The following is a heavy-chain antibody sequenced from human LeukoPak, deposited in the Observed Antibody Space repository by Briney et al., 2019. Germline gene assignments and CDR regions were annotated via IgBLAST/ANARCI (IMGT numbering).Heavy chain of an antibody. Sequence: KPGGSLRLSCAASGFTFSSYSMNWVRQAPGKGLEWVSSISSSSSYIYYADSVKGRFTISRDNAKNSLYLQMNSLRAEDTAVYYCARPFMGLRLGELSLFPPWFDPWGQGTLVTVSS. J-gene: IGHJ5*02. CDR2: ISSSSSYI. D-gene: IGHD3-16*02. CDR3: ARPFMGLRLGELSLFPPWFDP. V-gene: IGHV3-21*01. CDR1: GFTFSSYS.